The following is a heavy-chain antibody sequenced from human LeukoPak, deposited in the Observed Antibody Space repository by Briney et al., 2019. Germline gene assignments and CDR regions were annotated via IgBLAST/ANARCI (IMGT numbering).Heavy chain of an antibody. J-gene: IGHJ4*02. V-gene: IGHV3-23*01. CDR2: ISGSGDST. CDR3: AKERERTLKWTDMDFDY. CDR1: GFTFSSYA. D-gene: IGHD2-15*01. Sequence: PGGSLRLSCAASGFTFSSYAMSWVRQAPGKGLEWVSAISGSGDSTFYADSVKGRFSISRDNSKNTLYLQMNSLRAEDTAVYYCAKERERTLKWTDMDFDYWGQGTLVTVSS.